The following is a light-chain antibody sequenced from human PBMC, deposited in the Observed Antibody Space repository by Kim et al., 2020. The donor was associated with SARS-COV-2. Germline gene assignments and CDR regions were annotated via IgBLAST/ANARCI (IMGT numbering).Light chain of an antibody. CDR3: QRYYNWPRT. CDR1: QIVSSS. V-gene: IGKV3-15*01. J-gene: IGKJ1*01. CDR2: SAS. Sequence: VFPGERVTLSFRASQIVSSSLAWYPQKPGQAPRLLIVSASARATGTPARFSGSASGTEITLTISIQQSEDFAVYYCQRYYNWPRTIGQGAKVDIK.